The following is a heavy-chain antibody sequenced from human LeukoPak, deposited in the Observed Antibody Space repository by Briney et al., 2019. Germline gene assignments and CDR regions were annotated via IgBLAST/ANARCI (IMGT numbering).Heavy chain of an antibody. Sequence: GGSLRLSCAAFGFAFSSYSMNWVRQAPGKGLEWVSYISSSSSTIYYADSVKGRFTISGDNAKNSLYLQINSLRAEDTAVYYCARRGSYHDYWGQGTLVTVSS. CDR3: ARRGSYHDY. D-gene: IGHD1-26*01. J-gene: IGHJ4*02. V-gene: IGHV3-48*01. CDR2: ISSSSSTI. CDR1: GFAFSSYS.